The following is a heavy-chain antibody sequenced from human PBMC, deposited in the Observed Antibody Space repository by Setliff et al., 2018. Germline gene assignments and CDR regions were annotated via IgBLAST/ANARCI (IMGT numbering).Heavy chain of an antibody. Sequence: SETLSLTCTVSGGSISSSSYQWGWVRQTPGKGLEWIGSIYYSGTVYYNPSLKSRVTISVDTSKNQFSLQVTSVTATDTAVYYCARHEFVGGYYGSVTYRHFDYWGQGILVTVSS. V-gene: IGHV4-39*01. CDR2: IYYSGTV. D-gene: IGHD3-10*01. J-gene: IGHJ4*02. CDR3: ARHEFVGGYYGSVTYRHFDY. CDR1: GGSISSSSYQ.